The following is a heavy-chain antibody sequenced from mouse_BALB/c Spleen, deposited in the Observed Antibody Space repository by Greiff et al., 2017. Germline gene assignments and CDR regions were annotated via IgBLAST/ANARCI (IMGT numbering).Heavy chain of an antibody. D-gene: IGHD1-1*01. V-gene: IGHV5-6-3*01. CDR2: INSNGGST. J-gene: IGHJ4*01. CDR3: ARRRTVDAMDY. Sequence: EVKLVESGGGLVQPGGSLKLSCAASGFTFSSYGLSWVSQTPDKRLELVATINSNGGSTYYPDSVKGRFTISRDNAKNTLYLQMSSLKAEDTAMYYCARRRTVDAMDYWGQGTSVTVSS. CDR1: GFTFSSYG.